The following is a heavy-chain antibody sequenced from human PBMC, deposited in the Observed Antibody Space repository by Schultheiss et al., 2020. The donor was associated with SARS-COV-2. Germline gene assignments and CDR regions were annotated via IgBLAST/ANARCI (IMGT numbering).Heavy chain of an antibody. CDR2: ISGSGCST. CDR3: AKVHYDFWCGYNY. Sequence: GGSLRLSCAASGFTFSSYAMRWVRQAPGKGLEWVSAISGSGCSTYYADSVKGRFTISRDNSKNTLYLQMNSLRAEDTAVYYCAKVHYDFWCGYNYWGQGTLVTVSS. V-gene: IGHV3-23*01. CDR1: GFTFSSYA. D-gene: IGHD3-3*01. J-gene: IGHJ4*02.